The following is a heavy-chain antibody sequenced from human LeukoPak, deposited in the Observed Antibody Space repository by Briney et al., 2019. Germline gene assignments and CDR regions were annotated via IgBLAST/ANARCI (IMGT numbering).Heavy chain of an antibody. CDR3: AKHPYMTTVTTSFDY. J-gene: IGHJ4*02. Sequence: GGSLRLSCAASGFTFSSYAMSWVRQAPGKGLEWVSAISGSGGSTYYADSVKGRFTISRDNSKNTLYLQMNSLRAEDTAVYYCAKHPYMTTVTTSFDYWGQGTLVTVSS. D-gene: IGHD4-17*01. CDR1: GFTFSSYA. CDR2: ISGSGGST. V-gene: IGHV3-23*01.